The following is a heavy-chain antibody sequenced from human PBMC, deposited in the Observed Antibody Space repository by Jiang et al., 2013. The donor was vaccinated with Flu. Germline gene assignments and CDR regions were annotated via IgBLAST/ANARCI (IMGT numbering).Heavy chain of an antibody. CDR3: ASSGGSYWSGPDY. J-gene: IGHJ4*02. D-gene: IGHD1-26*01. V-gene: IGHV4-59*01. Sequence: SGSGLVKPSETLSLTCTVSGGSISSYYWSWIRQPPGKGLEWIGYIYYSGSTNYNPSLKSRVTISVDTSKTQFSLKLSSVTAADTAVYYCASSGGSYWSGPDYWGQGTLVTVSS. CDR1: GGSISSYY. CDR2: IYYSGST.